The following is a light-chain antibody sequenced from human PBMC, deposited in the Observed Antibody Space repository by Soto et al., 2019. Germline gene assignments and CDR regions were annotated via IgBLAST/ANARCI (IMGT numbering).Light chain of an antibody. Sequence: DIQLTQSPSSLSSSVGDRVSISCRASQSISRYLNWYQWRPGKAPKLLIYTTSSVQSGVPSRFSGSGSGTDFTLTISSLQPEDFATDYCQQSSNTPYTFGRGTKLEI. CDR2: TTS. CDR3: QQSSNTPYT. CDR1: QSISRY. J-gene: IGKJ2*01. V-gene: IGKV1-39*01.